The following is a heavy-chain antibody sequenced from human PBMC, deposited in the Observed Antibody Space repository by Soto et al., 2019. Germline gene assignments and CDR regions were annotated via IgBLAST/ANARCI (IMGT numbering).Heavy chain of an antibody. CDR3: ARRQIPPPTRGAANARGGMDV. V-gene: IGHV3-33*01. D-gene: IGHD6-13*01. CDR2: IWNDGSNN. Sequence: ESGGGVVQPGRSLRLSCAASGFTFNNYGMHWVRQAPGKGLEWLAVIWNDGSNNYYANSVKGRFTISRDNSKNTLYLQMNSLRAEDTAVYYCARRQIPPPTRGAANARGGMDVWGQGTTVTVSS. CDR1: GFTFNNYG. J-gene: IGHJ6*02.